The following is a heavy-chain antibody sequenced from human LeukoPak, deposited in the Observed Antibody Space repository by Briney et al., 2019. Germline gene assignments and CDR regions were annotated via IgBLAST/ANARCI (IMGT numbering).Heavy chain of an antibody. CDR3: ARDPGTTQEDAFDI. D-gene: IGHD1-1*01. J-gene: IGHJ3*02. Sequence: GGSLRLSCAGSGFTFTNYWMSWVRQAPGKGLEWVANINEDGSKMYFIDSVKGRFTISRDNAKNSVYLQMNSLRGEDTAVYYCARDPGTTQEDAFDIWGQGTMVTVSS. CDR2: INEDGSKM. V-gene: IGHV3-7*01. CDR1: GFTFTNYW.